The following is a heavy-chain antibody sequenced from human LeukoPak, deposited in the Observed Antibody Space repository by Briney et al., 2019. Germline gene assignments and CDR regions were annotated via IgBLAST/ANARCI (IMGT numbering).Heavy chain of an antibody. Sequence: ASVKVSCKASGYTFTGYYMHWVRQAPGQGLEWMGRTNPNSGGTNYAQKFQGRVTMTRDTSISTAYMELSRLRSDDTAVYYCARADYGDNWFDPWGQGTLVTVSS. CDR2: TNPNSGGT. D-gene: IGHD4-17*01. J-gene: IGHJ5*02. CDR3: ARADYGDNWFDP. V-gene: IGHV1-2*06. CDR1: GYTFTGYY.